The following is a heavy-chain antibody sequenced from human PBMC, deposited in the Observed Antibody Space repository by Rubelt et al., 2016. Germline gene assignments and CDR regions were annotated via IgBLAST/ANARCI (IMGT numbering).Heavy chain of an antibody. D-gene: IGHD3-10*01. CDR1: GGSFSDYY. Sequence: QVQLQQWGAGLLKPSETLSLTCTVYGGSFSDYYWSWIRQPPGKGLESIGYIDHSGSTYYNPSLKGRVTISVDTSKNQFSLKRRSVTAADTAVYYCAREMPMVRGVGIFDYWGQGTLVTVSS. J-gene: IGHJ4*02. V-gene: IGHV4-34*01. CDR3: AREMPMVRGVGIFDY. CDR2: IDHSGST.